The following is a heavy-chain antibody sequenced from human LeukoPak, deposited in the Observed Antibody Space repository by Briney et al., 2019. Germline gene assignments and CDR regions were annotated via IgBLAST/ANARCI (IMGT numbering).Heavy chain of an antibody. CDR1: GGSISSSSYY. CDR3: ARGRTHYDFWSGLTRYYFDY. J-gene: IGHJ4*02. D-gene: IGHD3-3*01. V-gene: IGHV4-39*07. Sequence: SETLSLTCTVSGGSISSSSYYWGWIRQPPGKGLEWIGEINHSGSTNYNPSLKSRVTISVDTSKNQFSLKLSSVTAADTAVYYCARGRTHYDFWSGLTRYYFDYWGQGTLVTVSS. CDR2: INHSGST.